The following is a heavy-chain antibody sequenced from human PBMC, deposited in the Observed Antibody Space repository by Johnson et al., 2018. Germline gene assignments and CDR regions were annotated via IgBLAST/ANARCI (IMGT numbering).Heavy chain of an antibody. CDR3: ARGNYNDPIDI. CDR2: ISSSGTMK. V-gene: IGHV3-11*04. J-gene: IGHJ3*02. D-gene: IGHD3-10*01. Sequence: VQLLESGGGLVKPGGSLRLSCEASRFTFSDYYMSWIRQAPGKGLEWLSYISSSGTMKYYVDSVKGRFTISRDNAKKSLYLQMSSLRVEDTALYYCARGNYNDPIDIWGQGTMVTVSS. CDR1: RFTFSDYY.